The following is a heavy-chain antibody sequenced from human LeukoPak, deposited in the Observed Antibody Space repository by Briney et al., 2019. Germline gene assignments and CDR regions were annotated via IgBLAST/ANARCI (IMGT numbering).Heavy chain of an antibody. CDR3: ARSLELRYFDY. J-gene: IGHJ4*02. CDR2: IHTSGNT. D-gene: IGHD1-26*01. V-gene: IGHV4-4*07. Sequence: SETLSLTCTVSGDSISNYYWNWIRQPAVKGLEWIGRIHTSGNTNYNPSLKSRVTMSVDTSKNQFSLKLSSVTAADTAVYYCARSLELRYFDYWGQGTLVTVSS. CDR1: GDSISNYY.